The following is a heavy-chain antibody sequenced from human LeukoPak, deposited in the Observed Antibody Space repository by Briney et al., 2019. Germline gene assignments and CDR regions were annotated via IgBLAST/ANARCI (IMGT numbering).Heavy chain of an antibody. Sequence: PSETLSLTCTVSGGSFSSSSYFWGWIRQPPGKGLEYIGSIYYSGLTYYNPSLKSRITISIDTSKNQFSLKLSSVTAADTAVYYCASGSTEGTYYYGSGRSRGFDYWGQGTLVTVSS. J-gene: IGHJ4*02. CDR3: ASGSTEGTYYYGSGRSRGFDY. CDR1: GGSFSSSSYF. V-gene: IGHV4-39*07. CDR2: IYYSGLT. D-gene: IGHD3-10*01.